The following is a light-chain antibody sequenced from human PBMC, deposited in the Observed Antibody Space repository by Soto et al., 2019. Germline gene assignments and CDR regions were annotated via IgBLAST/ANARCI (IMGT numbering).Light chain of an antibody. J-gene: IGLJ1*01. Sequence: QSALTQPRSVSGSPGQSVTISCTGTSSDVGGYNYVSWYQQRPGKAPKLMIYEVNKRPSGVPDRFSGSKSGNTASLTVSGLQAEDEADYYCSSYAGSSNVFGTGTKLTVL. CDR2: EVN. CDR1: SSDVGGYNY. V-gene: IGLV2-8*01. CDR3: SSYAGSSNV.